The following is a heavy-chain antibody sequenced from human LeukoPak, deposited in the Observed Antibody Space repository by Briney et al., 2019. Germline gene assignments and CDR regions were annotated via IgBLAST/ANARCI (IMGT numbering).Heavy chain of an antibody. D-gene: IGHD4-17*01. J-gene: IGHJ4*02. V-gene: IGHV3-23*01. Sequence: GGSLRLSCAASGFTFSSYAMSWVRQAPGKGLEWVSAISGSGGSTYYADSVKGRFTISRDNSKNTLYLQMSSLRAEDTAVYYCAKVTTVTRGYFDYWGQGTLVTVSS. CDR1: GFTFSSYA. CDR3: AKVTTVTRGYFDY. CDR2: ISGSGGST.